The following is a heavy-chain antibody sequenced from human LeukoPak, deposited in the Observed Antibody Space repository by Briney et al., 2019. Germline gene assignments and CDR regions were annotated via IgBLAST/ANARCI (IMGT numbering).Heavy chain of an antibody. CDR3: ARHGIVVVPAAIAPPAY. CDR1: GGSISSSSYS. J-gene: IGHJ4*02. V-gene: IGHV4-39*01. CDR2: IYYSGST. Sequence: SETLSLTCTVSGGSISSSSYSWGWIRQPPGKGLEWIGSIYYSGSTYYNPSLKSRATISVDTSKNQFSLKLSSVTAADTAVYYCARHGIVVVPAAIAPPAYWGQGTLVTVSS. D-gene: IGHD2-2*02.